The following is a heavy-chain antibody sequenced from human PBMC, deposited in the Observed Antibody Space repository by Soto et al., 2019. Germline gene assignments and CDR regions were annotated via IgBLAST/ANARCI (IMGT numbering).Heavy chain of an antibody. V-gene: IGHV4-30-2*01. CDR2: IYHSGST. CDR3: ARGRMDV. CDR1: GGSISSVGYS. J-gene: IGHJ6*02. Sequence: PSETLSLTSAVSGGSISSVGYSWICILQPPGKGLEWIGYIYHSGSTYYNPSLKSRVTISVDRSKNQFSLKLSSVTAADTAVYDCARGRMDVCGQGNTGTV.